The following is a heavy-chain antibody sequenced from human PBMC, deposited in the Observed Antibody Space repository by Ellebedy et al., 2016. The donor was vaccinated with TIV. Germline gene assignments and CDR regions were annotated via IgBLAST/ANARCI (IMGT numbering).Heavy chain of an antibody. CDR3: ARTSTWYLNFDY. Sequence: SETLSLTXTVSGGSISSGGYYWSWIRQHPGKGLEWIGYIYYSGSTYYNPSLKSRVTISVDTSKNQFSLKLSSVTAADTAVYYCARTSTWYLNFDYWGPGILVTVSS. V-gene: IGHV4-31*03. D-gene: IGHD6-13*01. CDR1: GGSISSGGYY. CDR2: IYYSGST. J-gene: IGHJ4*02.